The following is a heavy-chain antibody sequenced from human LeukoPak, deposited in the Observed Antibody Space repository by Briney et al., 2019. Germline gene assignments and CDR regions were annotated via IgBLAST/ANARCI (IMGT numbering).Heavy chain of an antibody. CDR2: INPNSGGT. CDR1: GYTFTGYY. Sequence: ASVKVSCKASGYTFTGYYMHWVRQAPGQGLEWMGWINPNSGGTNYAQKFQERVTITRDMSTSTAYMELSSLRSEDTAVYYCAATGMDVWGQGTTVTVSS. V-gene: IGHV1-2*02. J-gene: IGHJ6*02. CDR3: AATGMDV.